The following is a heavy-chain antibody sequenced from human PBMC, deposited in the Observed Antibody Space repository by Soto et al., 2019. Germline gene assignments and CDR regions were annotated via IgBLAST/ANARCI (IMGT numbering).Heavy chain of an antibody. J-gene: IGHJ6*02. CDR1: GGSISSYY. Sequence: SEILSLTCTVSGGSISSYYWSWIRQPPGKGLEWIGYIYYSGSTNYNPSLKSRVTISVDTSKNQFSLKLSSVTAADTAVYYCARVPSLTTVVTPYYYYGMDVWGQGTTVTSP. CDR2: IYYSGST. D-gene: IGHD4-17*01. V-gene: IGHV4-59*01. CDR3: ARVPSLTTVVTPYYYYGMDV.